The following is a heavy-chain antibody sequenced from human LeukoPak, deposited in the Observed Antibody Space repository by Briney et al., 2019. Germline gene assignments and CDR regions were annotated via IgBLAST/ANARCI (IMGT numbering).Heavy chain of an antibody. V-gene: IGHV3-30*04. J-gene: IGHJ4*02. Sequence: GGSLRLSCAAFGFTFSSYAMHWVRQAPGKGLEWVALISYDGSNKYYADSVKGRFTISRDNSKYTLYLQMNSLRAEDTALYYCARDAYSSGWSYFDYWGQGTLVTVSS. CDR1: GFTFSSYA. D-gene: IGHD6-19*01. CDR3: ARDAYSSGWSYFDY. CDR2: ISYDGSNK.